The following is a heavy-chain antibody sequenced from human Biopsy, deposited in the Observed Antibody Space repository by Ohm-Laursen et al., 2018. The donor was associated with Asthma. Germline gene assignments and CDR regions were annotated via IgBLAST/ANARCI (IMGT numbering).Heavy chain of an antibody. CDR1: GFSLSSTGAN. D-gene: IGHD1-14*01. Sequence: TQTLTLTRSFSGFSLSSTGANVNWIRQPPGKALEWLARIDWEEDKFYSTSLRTRLTISKGSSEDQVVLIMTNMGPVDTATYYCTRHNDYWGPGILVTVSS. J-gene: IGHJ4*02. CDR3: TRHNDY. CDR2: IDWEEDK. V-gene: IGHV2-70*04.